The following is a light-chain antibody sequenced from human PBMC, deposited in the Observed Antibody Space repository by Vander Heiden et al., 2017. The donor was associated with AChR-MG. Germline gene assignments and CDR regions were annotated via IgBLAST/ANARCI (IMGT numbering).Light chain of an antibody. CDR1: TTDVGTYNL. CDR2: EVT. Sequence: QSALTQPASVSGSPGQSLTISCTGATTDVGTYNLVSWYQQHPGKAPQLIIYEVTKRPSVVSDRFSGSKSGNTASLTISGLQPDDEADYYGCSYAGDNTFVFGVGTKVTVL. V-gene: IGLV2-23*02. J-gene: IGLJ1*01. CDR3: CSYAGDNTFV.